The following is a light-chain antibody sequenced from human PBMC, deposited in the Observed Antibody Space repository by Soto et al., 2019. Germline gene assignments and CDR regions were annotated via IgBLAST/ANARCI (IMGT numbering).Light chain of an antibody. CDR3: QQYKDWPPLT. CDR1: QNINSN. V-gene: IGKV3D-15*01. CDR2: RAS. J-gene: IGKJ4*01. Sequence: EILMTQSPLTLSVSPGEGATLSCRASQNINSNLAWYQQRPGQAPGVLIYRASSRGSGIPDRFSGSGSGTDFTLTINRLEPDDFAVYYCQQYKDWPPLTFGGGTRVESK.